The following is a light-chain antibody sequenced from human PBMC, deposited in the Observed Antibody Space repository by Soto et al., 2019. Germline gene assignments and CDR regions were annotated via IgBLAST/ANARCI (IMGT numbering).Light chain of an antibody. V-gene: IGLV5-45*03. Sequence: QPVLTQPSSLSASPGASASLTCTLRSGINVGTYRIFWYQQKPGSPPQYLLRYRSDSDKQQGSGVPSRFSGSKDDSANAGVLVLSGLQSEDEADYYCMIWHSSAWVFGGGTKLTVL. CDR3: MIWHSSAWV. CDR1: SGINVGTYR. J-gene: IGLJ3*02. CDR2: YRSDSDK.